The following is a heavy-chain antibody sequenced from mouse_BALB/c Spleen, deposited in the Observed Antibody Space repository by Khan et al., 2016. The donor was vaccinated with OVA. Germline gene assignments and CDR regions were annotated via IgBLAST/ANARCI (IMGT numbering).Heavy chain of an antibody. CDR1: GYSITSDYA. CDR2: ISSTGST. J-gene: IGHJ4*01. D-gene: IGHD2-2*01. Sequence: EVQLVESGPGLVKPSQSLSLTCTVTGYSITSDYAWNWIRQFPGNKLEWMGYISSTGSTRYNPSLKSRISITRDTSKNQFFLQLHSVTNEDTAQYYCARSLYYCYVYALDFWGRGTSVTVSA. CDR3: ARSLYYCYVYALDF. V-gene: IGHV3-2*02.